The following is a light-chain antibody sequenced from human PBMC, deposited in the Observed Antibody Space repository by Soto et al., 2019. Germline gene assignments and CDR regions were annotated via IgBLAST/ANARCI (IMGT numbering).Light chain of an antibody. CDR1: QRVSSGY. Sequence: EIALTQSPGTLSLSPGERATLSCRASQRVSSGYLAWYQQKPGQAPRLLIYGASNRATDIPDRFSGRGSGTDFTLTISRLEPEDFAVYYCQQYGGSPRTFGQGTKVDIK. V-gene: IGKV3-20*01. CDR2: GAS. J-gene: IGKJ1*01. CDR3: QQYGGSPRT.